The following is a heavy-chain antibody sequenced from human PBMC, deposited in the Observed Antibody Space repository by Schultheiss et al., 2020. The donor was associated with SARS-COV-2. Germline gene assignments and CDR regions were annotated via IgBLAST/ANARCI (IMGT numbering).Heavy chain of an antibody. D-gene: IGHD3/OR15-3a*01. V-gene: IGHV4-34*01. Sequence: ESLKISCTVSGGSISSYYWSWIRQPPGKGLEWIGEINHSGSTNYNPSLKSRVTISVDTSKNQFSLKLSSVTAADTAVYYCARHDFGSLVFIDYWGQGTLVTVSS. CDR1: GGSISSYY. CDR3: ARHDFGSLVFIDY. J-gene: IGHJ4*02. CDR2: INHSGST.